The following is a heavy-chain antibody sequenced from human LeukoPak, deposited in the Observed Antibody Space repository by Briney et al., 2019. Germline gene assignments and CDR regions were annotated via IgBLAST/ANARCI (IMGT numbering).Heavy chain of an antibody. CDR1: GFTFDDYA. V-gene: IGHV3-9*01. J-gene: IGHJ6*03. D-gene: IGHD2-2*01. Sequence: PGRSLRLSCAASGFTFDDYAMHWVRQAPGKGLEWVSGISWNSGSIGYADSVKGRFTISRDNAKNSLYLQMNSLRAEDTASYYCAKSANIVVPAASGCRNYYYYYYMDVWGKGTTVTVSS. CDR3: AKSANIVVPAASGCRNYYYYYYMDV. CDR2: ISWNSGSI.